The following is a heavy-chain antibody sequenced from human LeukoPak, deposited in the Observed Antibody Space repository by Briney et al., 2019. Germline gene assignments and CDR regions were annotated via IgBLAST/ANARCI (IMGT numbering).Heavy chain of an antibody. Sequence: ASVTVSCKASGYTFTSYGISWVRQAPGQGLEWMGWISAYNGNTNYAQKLQGRVTMTTDTSTSTAYMELRSLRSDDTAVYYCARGRRLWLNSYYYDLSPLDYWGQGTLVTVSS. CDR2: ISAYNGNT. CDR1: GYTFTSYG. CDR3: ARGRRLWLNSYYYDLSPLDY. J-gene: IGHJ4*02. D-gene: IGHD3-22*01. V-gene: IGHV1-18*01.